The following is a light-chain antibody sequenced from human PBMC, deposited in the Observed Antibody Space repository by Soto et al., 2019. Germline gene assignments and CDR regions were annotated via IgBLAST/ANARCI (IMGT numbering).Light chain of an antibody. V-gene: IGLV2-14*01. Sequence: QSALTQPASVSGSPGQSITISCTGTSSDVGGYNYVSWYQQHPGKAPKLMIYDISNRPSGVSNRFSGSKSGNTASLTISGLQAEDEEDYYCSSSTSSSTPVVFGGGTKLTVL. CDR2: DIS. J-gene: IGLJ2*01. CDR3: SSSTSSSTPVV. CDR1: SSDVGGYNY.